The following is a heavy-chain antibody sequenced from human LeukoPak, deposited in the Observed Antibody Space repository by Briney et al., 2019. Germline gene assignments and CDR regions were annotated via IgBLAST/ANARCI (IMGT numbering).Heavy chain of an antibody. J-gene: IGHJ4*02. D-gene: IGHD2-8*01. CDR2: IYSGGST. CDR1: EFSVGSNY. V-gene: IGHV3-66*01. Sequence: GGSLRLSCAASEFSVGSNYMTWVRQAPGKGLEWVSLIYSGGSTYYADSVKGRFTISRDNSKNTLYLQMNSLRAEDTAVYYCARALIGYYFDYWGQGTLVTVSS. CDR3: ARALIGYYFDY.